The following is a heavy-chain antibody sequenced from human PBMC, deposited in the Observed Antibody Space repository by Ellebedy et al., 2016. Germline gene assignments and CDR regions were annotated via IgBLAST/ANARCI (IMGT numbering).Heavy chain of an antibody. Sequence: GESLKISCAASGFTFSSYAMHWVRQAPGKGLEWVAVISYDGSNKYYADSVKGRFTISRDNSKNTLYLQMNSLRAEDTAVYYCARDPHGYYDSSGYFDYWGQGTLVTVSS. CDR1: GFTFSSYA. D-gene: IGHD3-22*01. J-gene: IGHJ4*02. CDR3: ARDPHGYYDSSGYFDY. V-gene: IGHV3-30-3*01. CDR2: ISYDGSNK.